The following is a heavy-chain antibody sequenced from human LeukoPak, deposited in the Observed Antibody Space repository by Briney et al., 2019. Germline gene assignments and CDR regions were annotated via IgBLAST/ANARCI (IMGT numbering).Heavy chain of an antibody. Sequence: GESRKISCKGPGYSFTSYWIGWVRQMPGKGLEWMGIIYPGDSDTRYSPSFQGQVTISADKSISTAYLQWSGLKASDTAMYYCAREGGPYGSGSYYPNWFDPWGQGTLVTVSS. CDR1: GYSFTSYW. CDR2: IYPGDSDT. D-gene: IGHD3-10*01. V-gene: IGHV5-51*01. J-gene: IGHJ5*02. CDR3: AREGGPYGSGSYYPNWFDP.